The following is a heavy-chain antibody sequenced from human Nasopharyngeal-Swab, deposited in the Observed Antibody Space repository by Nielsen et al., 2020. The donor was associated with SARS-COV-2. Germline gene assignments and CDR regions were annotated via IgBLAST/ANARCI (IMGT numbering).Heavy chain of an antibody. CDR2: ISYDGSNK. CDR1: GFTFSSYG. D-gene: IGHD3-16*01. V-gene: IGHV3-30*19. Sequence: GGSLRLSCAASGFTFSSYGMHWVRQAPGKGLEWVAVISYDGSNKYYADSVKGRFTISRDNSKNTLYLQTNSLRAEDTAVYYCALGDSSSPKGVPFDYWGQGTLVTVSS. J-gene: IGHJ4*02. CDR3: ALGDSSSPKGVPFDY.